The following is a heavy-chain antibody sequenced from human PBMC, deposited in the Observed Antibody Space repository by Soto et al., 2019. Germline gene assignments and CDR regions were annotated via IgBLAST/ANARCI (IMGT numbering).Heavy chain of an antibody. J-gene: IGHJ4*02. CDR2: IIPILGIA. V-gene: IGHV1-69*02. Sequence: QVQLVQSGAEVKKPGSSVKVSCKASGGTFSSYTISWVRQAPGQGLEWMGRIIPILGIANYAQKFQGRVTITADKYTSTADKERSRLRSEDTAVYYCARAPLYWSGGSCYYFDYWGQGTLVTVSS. CDR3: ARAPLYWSGGSCYYFDY. D-gene: IGHD2-15*01. CDR1: GGTFSSYT.